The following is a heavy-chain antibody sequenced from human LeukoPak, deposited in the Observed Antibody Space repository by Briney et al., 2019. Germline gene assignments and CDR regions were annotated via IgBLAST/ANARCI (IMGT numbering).Heavy chain of an antibody. CDR2: ISNSGGGT. CDR3: ARGSSTYYYDSSGLYYFDY. CDR1: GFTFSSYG. V-gene: IGHV3-23*01. Sequence: GGTLRLSCAASGFTFSSYGMSWVRQAPGKGLEWVSAISNSGGGTYYADSVKGRFTISRDNAKNSLYLQMNSLRAEDTAVYYCARGSSTYYYDSSGLYYFDYWGQGTLVTVSS. D-gene: IGHD3-22*01. J-gene: IGHJ4*02.